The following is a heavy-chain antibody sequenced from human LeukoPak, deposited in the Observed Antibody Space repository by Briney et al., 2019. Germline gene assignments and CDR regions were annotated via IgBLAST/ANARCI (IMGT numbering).Heavy chain of an antibody. D-gene: IGHD5-24*01. CDR1: GFTVSSNY. V-gene: IGHV3-7*04. Sequence: GGSLRLSCAASGFTVSSNYMSWVRQAPGKGLEWVANIKPDGSERYYVDSVKGRFTISRDNAKNSLYLQMNSLRAEDTAVYYCAREWPYYWGQGTLVTVSS. CDR3: AREWPYY. CDR2: IKPDGSER. J-gene: IGHJ4*02.